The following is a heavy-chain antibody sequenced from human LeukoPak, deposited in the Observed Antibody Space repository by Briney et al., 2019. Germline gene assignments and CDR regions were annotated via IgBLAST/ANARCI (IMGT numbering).Heavy chain of an antibody. D-gene: IGHD2-21*02. CDR2: IWYDVSNK. CDR1: GFTFSSYG. CDR3: VRDGAGSSGIRQGTFFY. J-gene: IGHJ4*02. V-gene: IGHV3-33*01. Sequence: GGSLRLSCAASGFTFSSYGMHWVRQAPGKGLEWVAVIWYDVSNKYYADSVKGRFTISRDNSKNTLYLQMNSLRAELPAVYYCVRDGAGSSGIRQGTFFYWGQGTLVTVSS.